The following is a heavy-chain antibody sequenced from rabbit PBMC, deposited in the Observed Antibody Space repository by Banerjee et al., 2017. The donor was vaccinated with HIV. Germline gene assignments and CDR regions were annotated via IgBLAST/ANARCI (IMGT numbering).Heavy chain of an antibody. Sequence: QQQLVESGGGLVKPGASLTLTCKASGFSFSGGYWIYWVRQAPGRGLEWIGYIYIGDGSTAYASRAKGRFTISKTSSTTVTLQMTSLTAADTATYFCARDSYVGYNGDDYGDLWGPGTLVTVS. CDR2: IYIGDGST. D-gene: IGHD6-1*01. V-gene: IGHV1S45*01. J-gene: IGHJ6*01. CDR1: GFSFSGGYW. CDR3: ARDSYVGYNGDDYGDL.